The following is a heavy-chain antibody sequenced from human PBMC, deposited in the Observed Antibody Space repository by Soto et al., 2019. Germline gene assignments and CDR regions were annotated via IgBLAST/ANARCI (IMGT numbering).Heavy chain of an antibody. CDR2: IYYSGNT. D-gene: IGHD3-3*01. CDR1: GYSITSGGYY. Sequence: SLTCTVAGYSITSGGYYWSSIRPPPVKRLEWIGYIYYSGNTYYNPSLKSRVIISVDTSKTQFSLELSSVTAADTAVYSCARDSWVDFDVVPPPPYGMDVWGQGTTVALSS. J-gene: IGHJ6*02. CDR3: ARDSWVDFDVVPPPPYGMDV. V-gene: IGHV4-31*03.